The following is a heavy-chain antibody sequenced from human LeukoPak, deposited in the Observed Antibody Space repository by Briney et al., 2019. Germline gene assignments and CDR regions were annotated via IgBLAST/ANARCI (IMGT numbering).Heavy chain of an antibody. J-gene: IGHJ4*02. CDR3: AIDPIDATAF. D-gene: IGHD2-15*01. CDR2: LDGSGRHI. V-gene: IGHV3-23*01. Sequence: PGGSLRLSCAASGFTFSKYAMSWVRQAPGKGLEWVSILDGSGRHIYYADSVQGRFTISRDNSMDTAYLQMSSLRVEDTAVYYCAIDPIDATAFWGQGTLVTVSS. CDR1: GFTFSKYA.